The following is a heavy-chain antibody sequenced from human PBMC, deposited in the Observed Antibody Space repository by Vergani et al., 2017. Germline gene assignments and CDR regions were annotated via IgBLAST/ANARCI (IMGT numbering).Heavy chain of an antibody. CDR2: IKSDGSIT. CDR3: ARDGPSTYYYDSSGYVIDY. CDR1: GFSFSGYW. J-gene: IGHJ4*02. D-gene: IGHD3-22*01. V-gene: IGHV3-74*01. Sequence: EVQLVESGGGLIHPGGSLRLSCEGSGFSFSGYWMHWVRQSPEKGLVWVSRIKSDGSITNYADSVKGRFTISRDNAKNSLYLQMNSLRAEDTAVYYCARDGPSTYYYDSSGYVIDYWGQGTLVTVSS.